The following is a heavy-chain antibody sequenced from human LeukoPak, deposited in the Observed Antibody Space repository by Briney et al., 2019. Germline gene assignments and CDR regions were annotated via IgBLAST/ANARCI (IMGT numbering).Heavy chain of an antibody. CDR3: ARFSQEGYYDSSGYYSSFDY. CDR1: GGTFSSYA. Sequence: GASVKVSCKASGGTFSSYAISWVRQAPGQGLEWMGRIIPILGIANYAQKFQGRVTITADKSTSTAYMELSSLRSEDTAVYYCARFSQEGYYDSSGYYSSFDYWGQGTLVTVSS. CDR2: IIPILGIA. V-gene: IGHV1-69*04. J-gene: IGHJ4*02. D-gene: IGHD3-22*01.